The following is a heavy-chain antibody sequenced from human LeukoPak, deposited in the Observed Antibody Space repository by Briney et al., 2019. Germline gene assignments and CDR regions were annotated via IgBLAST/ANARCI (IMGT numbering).Heavy chain of an antibody. V-gene: IGHV4-59*01. Sequence: KPSETLSLTCTASGGSISSYYWSWIRQPPGKGLEWIGYIYYSGSTNYNPSLKSRVTISVDTSKNQFSLKLSSVTAADTAVYYCARDGSRYCSSTSCYYGFDPWGQGTLVTVSS. D-gene: IGHD2-2*01. CDR3: ARDGSRYCSSTSCYYGFDP. CDR2: IYYSGST. CDR1: GGSISSYY. J-gene: IGHJ5*02.